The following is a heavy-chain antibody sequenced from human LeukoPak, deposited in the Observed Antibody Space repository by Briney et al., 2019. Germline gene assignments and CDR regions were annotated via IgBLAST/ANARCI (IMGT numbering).Heavy chain of an antibody. Sequence: ASVKVSCMASGYTFTGYYMHWVRQAPGQGLEWMGWINPNSGGTNYAQKFQGRVTMTRDTSISTAYMELSRLRSDDTAVYYCARGATITMVRGVEWFDPWGQGTLVTVSS. D-gene: IGHD3-10*01. CDR3: ARGATITMVRGVEWFDP. V-gene: IGHV1-2*02. CDR1: GYTFTGYY. CDR2: INPNSGGT. J-gene: IGHJ5*02.